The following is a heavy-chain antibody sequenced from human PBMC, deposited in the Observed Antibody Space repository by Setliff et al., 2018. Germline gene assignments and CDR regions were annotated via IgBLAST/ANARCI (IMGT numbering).Heavy chain of an antibody. Sequence: TLSLTCTVSGGSISSGDYYWSWIRQHPGKGLEWIGYIYYIGSAHYNPSLKSRVTISLDTSKNQFSLKLSSVTAADTAVYYCARGSYYDSSGYSPDFFDYWGQGTLVTVSS. CDR1: GGSISSGDYY. CDR2: IYYIGSA. V-gene: IGHV4-30-4*08. CDR3: ARGSYYDSSGYSPDFFDY. J-gene: IGHJ4*02. D-gene: IGHD3-22*01.